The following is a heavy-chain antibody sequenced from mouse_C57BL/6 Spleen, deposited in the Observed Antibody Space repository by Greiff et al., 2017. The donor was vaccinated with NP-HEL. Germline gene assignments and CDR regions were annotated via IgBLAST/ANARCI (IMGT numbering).Heavy chain of an antibody. D-gene: IGHD2-5*01. V-gene: IGHV14-4*01. Sequence: VQLQQSGAELVRPGASVKLSCTASGFNIKDDYMHWVKQRPEQGLEWIGWIDPENGDTEYDSKFQGKATITADTSSNTAYLQLSSLTSEDTAVYYWTTGGIVTTLRYFDVWGTGTTVTVSS. CDR1: GFNIKDDY. J-gene: IGHJ1*03. CDR2: IDPENGDT. CDR3: TTGGIVTTLRYFDV.